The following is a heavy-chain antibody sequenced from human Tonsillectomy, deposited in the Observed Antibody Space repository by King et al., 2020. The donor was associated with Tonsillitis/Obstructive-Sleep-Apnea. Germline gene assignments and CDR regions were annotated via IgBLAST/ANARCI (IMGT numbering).Heavy chain of an antibody. CDR2: IYPAESDT. Sequence: VQLVESGAEVKKPGESLKISCKGFGFSFSNYWIGWVRQMPGKGLEWMGVIYPAESDTRYSPSFQGQVTVSADKSISTAYLQWSSLKASDTAIYYCARRYCSGGDCYPTSYYFDKWGQGTLVTVSS. CDR3: ARRYCSGGDCYPTSYYFDK. J-gene: IGHJ4*02. V-gene: IGHV5-51*01. D-gene: IGHD2-15*01. CDR1: GFSFSNYW.